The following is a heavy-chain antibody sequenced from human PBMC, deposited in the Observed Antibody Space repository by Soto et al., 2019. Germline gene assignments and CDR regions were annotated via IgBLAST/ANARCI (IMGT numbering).Heavy chain of an antibody. D-gene: IGHD2-15*01. CDR3: ARSDCSGGSCYSQSGFDY. CDR2: ISYDGSNK. Sequence: PGGSLRLSCAASGFTFSSYAMHWVRQAPGKGLEWVAVISYDGSNKYYADSVKGRFTISRDNSKNTLYLQMNSLRAEDTAVYYCARSDCSGGSCYSQSGFDYWGQGTLVTVSS. J-gene: IGHJ4*02. V-gene: IGHV3-30-3*01. CDR1: GFTFSSYA.